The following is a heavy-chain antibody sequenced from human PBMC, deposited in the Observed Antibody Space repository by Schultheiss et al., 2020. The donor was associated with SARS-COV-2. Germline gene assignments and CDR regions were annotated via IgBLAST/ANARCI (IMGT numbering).Heavy chain of an antibody. D-gene: IGHD1-14*01. V-gene: IGHV4-34*01. CDR1: AGSFSGNY. J-gene: IGHJ4*02. CDR2: IYYSGST. CDR3: VRRIVGRPVDN. Sequence: GSLRLSCAVYAGSFSGNYWSWIRQPPGKGLEWIGSIYYSGSTSYNPSLKIGVTISLDTSKNHFSLNLTSVTAADTAVYYCVRRIVGRPVDNWGRGTLVTVSS.